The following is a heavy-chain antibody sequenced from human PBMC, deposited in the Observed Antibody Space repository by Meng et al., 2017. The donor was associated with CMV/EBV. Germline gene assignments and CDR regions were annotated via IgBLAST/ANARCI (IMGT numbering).Heavy chain of an antibody. CDR3: ARDSSSWYSRDYYYYGMDV. Sequence: GGSLRLSCAASGFTFSSYAMSWVRQAPGKGLEWVSRINSDGSSTSYADSVKGRFTISRDNAKNTLYLQMNSLRAEDTAVYYCARDSSSWYSRDYYYYGMDVWGQGTTVTVSS. D-gene: IGHD6-13*01. V-gene: IGHV3-74*01. J-gene: IGHJ6*02. CDR1: GFTFSSYA. CDR2: INSDGSST.